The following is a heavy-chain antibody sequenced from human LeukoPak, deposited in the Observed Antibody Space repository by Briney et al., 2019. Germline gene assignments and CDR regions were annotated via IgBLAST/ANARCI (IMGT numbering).Heavy chain of an antibody. CDR2: IRSKGYGGTT. Sequence: PGRSLRLSCTVSGFTFRDYAMSWFRQAPGKGLEWVGFIRSKGYGGTTEYAASVKGRFTISRDDSNITAYLQVNNLNNEDTAVYYCARGRGSGSSGPQTLFDYWGQGTLVTVSS. CDR3: ARGRGSGSSGPQTLFDY. J-gene: IGHJ4*02. V-gene: IGHV3-49*03. CDR1: GFTFRDYA. D-gene: IGHD3-10*01.